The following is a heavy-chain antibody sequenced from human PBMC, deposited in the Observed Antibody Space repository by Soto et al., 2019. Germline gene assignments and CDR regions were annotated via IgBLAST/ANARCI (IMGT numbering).Heavy chain of an antibody. J-gene: IGHJ4*02. D-gene: IGHD3-10*01. CDR2: IYYSGST. CDR3: ARAPLWTYCDY. V-gene: IGHV4-59*11. Sequence: SETLSLTCTFTGDSFSSISNHYCSWIRQPPGKGLEWIGYIYYSGSTNYNPSLKSRVIISVDTSKNQFSLKLSSVTAADTAVYYCARAPLWTYCDYWGQGTLVTVSS. CDR1: GDSFSSISNHY.